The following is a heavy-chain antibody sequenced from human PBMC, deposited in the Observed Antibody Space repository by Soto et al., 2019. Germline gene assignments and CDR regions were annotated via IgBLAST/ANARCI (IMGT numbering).Heavy chain of an antibody. CDR1: GGSISGYY. CDR3: ARARRRSYNWFDP. Sequence: SETMSLTCTVSGGSISGYYVSWIRQPPGKGLEWIGYIYYSGSTNYNPSLKSRVTISVDTSKNQFSLKLSSVTAADTAVYYCARARRRSYNWFDPWGQGTLVTVSS. J-gene: IGHJ5*02. D-gene: IGHD3-10*01. CDR2: IYYSGST. V-gene: IGHV4-59*01.